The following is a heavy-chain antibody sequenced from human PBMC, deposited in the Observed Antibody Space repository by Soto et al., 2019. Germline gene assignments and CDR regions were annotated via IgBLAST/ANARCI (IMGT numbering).Heavy chain of an antibody. CDR1: GFTFSSYA. J-gene: IGHJ4*02. CDR3: AKAIGELRLLAYFDY. CDR2: ISGSGGST. Sequence: PGRPLRLSCAASGFTFSSYAMSWIRQDQGKGLEWVSGISGSGGSTYYADSVKGRFTISRDNSKNTLYMQVNSLRAEDTAIYYCAKAIGELRLLAYFDYWGQGTLVTVSS. D-gene: IGHD3-10*01. V-gene: IGHV3-23*01.